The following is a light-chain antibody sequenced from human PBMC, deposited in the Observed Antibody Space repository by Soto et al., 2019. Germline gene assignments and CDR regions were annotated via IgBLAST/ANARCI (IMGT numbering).Light chain of an antibody. CDR2: AAS. Sequence: DIQMTQSPSYLSASVGDRVTITCRARQSISKNLNWYQQKPGKAPRLLIYAASSLQSGVPSRFSGSGSGTDFTIVINSLQPEDFTTYYCQQSYRTPLTFGGGTKVEIK. CDR1: QSISKN. V-gene: IGKV1-39*01. CDR3: QQSYRTPLT. J-gene: IGKJ4*01.